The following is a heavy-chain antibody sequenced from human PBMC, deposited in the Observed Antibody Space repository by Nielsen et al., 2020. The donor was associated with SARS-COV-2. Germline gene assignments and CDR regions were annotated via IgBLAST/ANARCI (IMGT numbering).Heavy chain of an antibody. Sequence: GGSLRLSCAASGFTFSSYAMSWVRQAPGKGLEWVAFIRYDGSNKYYADSVKGRFTISRDNSKNTLYLQMNSLRAEDTAVYYCAKDRLLPFDYWGQGTLVTVSS. J-gene: IGHJ4*02. D-gene: IGHD3-22*01. V-gene: IGHV3-30*02. CDR2: IRYDGSNK. CDR1: GFTFSSYA. CDR3: AKDRLLPFDY.